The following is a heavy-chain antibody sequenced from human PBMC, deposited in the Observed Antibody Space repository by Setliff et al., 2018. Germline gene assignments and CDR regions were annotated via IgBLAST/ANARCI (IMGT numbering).Heavy chain of an antibody. CDR3: ARRLPYFGMDV. J-gene: IGHJ6*02. V-gene: IGHV3-48*03. CDR1: GFTFKTYE. D-gene: IGHD2-15*01. Sequence: PGESLKISCEASGFTFKTYEMIWVRQAPGKGLERVSKTHTDGITIYSDSVRGRFTIFRDSAKNSLHLQMTSLSAEDTAVYYCARRLPYFGMDVWGQGTTVTVS. CDR2: THTDGITI.